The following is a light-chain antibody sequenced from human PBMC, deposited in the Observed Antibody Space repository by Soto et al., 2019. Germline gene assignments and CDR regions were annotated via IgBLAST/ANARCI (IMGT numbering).Light chain of an antibody. V-gene: IGKV3-15*01. CDR1: QSVSSN. J-gene: IGKJ5*01. CDR2: GAS. Sequence: EIVMTQSPATLSVSPGERATLSCRASQSVSSNLAWYQQKPGQAPRLLIYGASNRATGIPARFSGSGSGTEFTLTISRLQSEDFAIYYCQKRSNWPPITFGQGTRLEIK. CDR3: QKRSNWPPIT.